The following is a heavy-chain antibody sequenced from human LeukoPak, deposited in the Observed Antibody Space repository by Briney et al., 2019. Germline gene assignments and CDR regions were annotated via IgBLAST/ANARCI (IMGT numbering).Heavy chain of an antibody. Sequence: GGSLRLSCAASGLTFSSSWMHWVRQAPGKGLVWVSGIHSDGSRTTYADSVKGRFTISRDNAKNTLCLQMNSLRVEDTAVYYCARAGYYYGMDVWGQGTTVTVSS. CDR2: IHSDGSRT. CDR3: ARAGYYYGMDV. CDR1: GLTFSSSW. J-gene: IGHJ6*02. V-gene: IGHV3-74*01.